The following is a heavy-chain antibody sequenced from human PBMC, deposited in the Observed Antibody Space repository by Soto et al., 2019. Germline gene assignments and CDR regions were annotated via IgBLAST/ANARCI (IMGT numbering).Heavy chain of an antibody. J-gene: IGHJ4*02. CDR3: VRTIQPRTTTNFDY. Sequence: GSLCLSCAASGFSFNAHYIGWVRQAPGKGLEWVGRIRYKPHSYSTTHAASEKGRLNFTRDDSKNAVYLQMNSVKTEDTAVYHCVRTIQPRTTTNFDYWGEGTLVTVS. CDR2: IRYKPHSYST. V-gene: IGHV3-72*01. CDR1: GFSFNAHY. D-gene: IGHD5-18*01.